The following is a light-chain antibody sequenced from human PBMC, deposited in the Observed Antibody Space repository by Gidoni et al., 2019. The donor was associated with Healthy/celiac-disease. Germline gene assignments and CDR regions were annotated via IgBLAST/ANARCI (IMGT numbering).Light chain of an antibody. J-gene: IGKJ1*01. V-gene: IGKV3-20*01. Sequence: EIVLTQSPGTLSLSPGERATLSCRASQSVSSSYLAWYQQKPGQAPRLLIYGASSRATGIPDRFSGSGSGTDFTLTISRLEPEDFAVYYCPQYGSSWTFGQGTKVEIK. CDR2: GAS. CDR3: PQYGSSWT. CDR1: QSVSSSY.